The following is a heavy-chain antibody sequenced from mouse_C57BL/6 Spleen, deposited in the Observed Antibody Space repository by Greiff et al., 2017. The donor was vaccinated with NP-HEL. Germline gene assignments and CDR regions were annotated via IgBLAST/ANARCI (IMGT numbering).Heavy chain of an antibody. CDR1: GYSITSGYY. CDR2: ISYDGSN. J-gene: IGHJ2*01. CDR3: ARYYYGSSLFDY. D-gene: IGHD1-1*01. Sequence: EVQLVESGPGLVKPSQSLSLTCSVTGYSITSGYYWNWIRQFPGNKLEWMGYISYDGSNNYNPSLKNRISITRDTSKNQFFLKLNSVTTEDTATYYCARYYYGSSLFDYWGQGTTLTVSS. V-gene: IGHV3-6*01.